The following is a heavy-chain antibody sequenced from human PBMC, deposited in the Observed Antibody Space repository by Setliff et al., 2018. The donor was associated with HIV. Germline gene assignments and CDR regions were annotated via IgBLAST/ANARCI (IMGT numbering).Heavy chain of an antibody. D-gene: IGHD1-20*01. CDR2: IKGDGSEK. CDR1: GFIFSNSW. J-gene: IGHJ3*01. V-gene: IGHV3-7*03. Sequence: PGGSLRLSCAASGFIFSNSWMTWVRQAPGKGLEWVANIKGDGSEKRYADSVKGRFTIFRDNAINSLYLQMNSLRPEDTAVYYCGREIWYTVFDWGQGTMVTVSS. CDR3: GREIWYTVFD.